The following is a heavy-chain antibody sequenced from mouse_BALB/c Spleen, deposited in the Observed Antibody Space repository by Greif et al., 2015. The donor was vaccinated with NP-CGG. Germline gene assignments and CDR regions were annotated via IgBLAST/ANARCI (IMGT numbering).Heavy chain of an antibody. Sequence: QVQLKESGPELVKPGASVKISCKASGYAFSSSWMNWVKQRPGQGLEWIGRIYPGDGDTNYNGKFKGKATLTADKSSSTAYMQLSSLTSVDSAVYFCARRITTGWYFDVWGAGTTVTVSS. CDR2: IYPGDGDT. J-gene: IGHJ1*01. D-gene: IGHD1-1*01. V-gene: IGHV1-82*01. CDR3: ARRITTGWYFDV. CDR1: GYAFSSSW.